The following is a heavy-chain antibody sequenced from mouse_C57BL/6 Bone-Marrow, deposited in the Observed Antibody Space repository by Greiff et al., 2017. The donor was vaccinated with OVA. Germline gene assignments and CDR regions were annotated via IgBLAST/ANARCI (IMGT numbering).Heavy chain of an antibody. CDR3: ARESIWDYVFYWYCAV. V-gene: IGHV1-81*01. CDR2: IYTRCGNT. Sequence: VQLQQSGAELARPGASVKLSCKASGYTFTSYGISWVKQRTGPGLEWIGEIYTRCGNTYYNEKFKGKATLTADKSSSTAYMELRTLTSVDSSVYFCARESIWDYVFYWYCAVCGTRTPLTVSS. D-gene: IGHD2-4*01. CDR1: GYTFTSYG. J-gene: IGHJ1*03.